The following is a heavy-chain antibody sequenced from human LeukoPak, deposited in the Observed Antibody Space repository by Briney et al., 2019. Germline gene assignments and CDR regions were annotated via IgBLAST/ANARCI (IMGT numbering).Heavy chain of an antibody. J-gene: IGHJ4*02. CDR2: IYYSGST. V-gene: IGHV4-31*03. CDR1: GGSISSGGYY. Sequence: SQTLSLTCTVSGGSISSGGYYWSWIRQHPGKGLEWIGYIYYSGSTYYNPSLKSRVTTSVDTSKNQFSLKLSSVTAADTAVYYCARDLYGSGSYFSHWGQGTLVTVSS. CDR3: ARDLYGSGSYFSH. D-gene: IGHD3-10*01.